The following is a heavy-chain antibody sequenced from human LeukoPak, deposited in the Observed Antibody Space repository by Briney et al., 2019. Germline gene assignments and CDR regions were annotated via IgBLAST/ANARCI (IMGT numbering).Heavy chain of an antibody. D-gene: IGHD4-17*01. J-gene: IGHJ6*03. CDR1: GFTFSSYE. CDR2: ISSGADTT. V-gene: IGHV3-48*03. Sequence: GGSLRLSGSASGFTFSSYEMNWHRQAPGKGLEWVAYISSGADTTYYTDSVKGRFTISRDNAKNSLYLQMDSLRAEDTSVYYCARVEHDDYEYYYYYMDFWGKGTAVTVSS. CDR3: ARVEHDDYEYYYYYMDF.